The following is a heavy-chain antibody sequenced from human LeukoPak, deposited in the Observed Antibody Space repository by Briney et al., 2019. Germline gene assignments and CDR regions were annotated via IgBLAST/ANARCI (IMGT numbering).Heavy chain of an antibody. V-gene: IGHV3-64*01. Sequence: PGGSLRLSCAASGFTFSSYGMHWVCQAPGGGLEYVSAISSNGGSTYYANSVKGRFTISRDNSKNTLYLQMGSLRAEDMAVYYCARGPSYYSNRIPYYYGMDAWGQGTTVTVSS. CDR1: GFTFSSYG. CDR3: ARGPSYYSNRIPYYYGMDA. D-gene: IGHD4-11*01. J-gene: IGHJ6*02. CDR2: ISSNGGST.